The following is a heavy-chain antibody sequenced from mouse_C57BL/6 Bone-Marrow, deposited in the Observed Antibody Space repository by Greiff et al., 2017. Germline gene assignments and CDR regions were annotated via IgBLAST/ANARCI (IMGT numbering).Heavy chain of an antibody. V-gene: IGHV14-3*01. CDR1: GFNIKNTY. Sequence: VHVKQSVAELVRPGASVKLSCTASGFNIKNTYMHWVKQRPEQGLEWIGRIDPANGNTKYAPKFQGKATITADTSSNTAYLQLSSLTSEDTAIYYCARGIYYGNFLYAMDYWGQGTSVTVSS. CDR3: ARGIYYGNFLYAMDY. D-gene: IGHD2-1*01. CDR2: IDPANGNT. J-gene: IGHJ4*01.